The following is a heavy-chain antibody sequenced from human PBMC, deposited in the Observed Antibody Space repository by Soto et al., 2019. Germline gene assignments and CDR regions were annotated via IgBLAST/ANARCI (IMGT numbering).Heavy chain of an antibody. D-gene: IGHD3-10*01. CDR1: DGSIRSYY. CDR2: IYYSGST. CDR3: ARHMITGSGSYSPLDS. V-gene: IGHV4-59*08. J-gene: IGHJ4*02. Sequence: SEPLSLSCTVADGSIRSYYWSRIRQPPGKGLEWIGYIYYSGSTNYNPSLKSRVTISVDTSKNQFSLKLSSVTAADTAVYYCARHMITGSGSYSPLDSWGQGTLVTVPQ.